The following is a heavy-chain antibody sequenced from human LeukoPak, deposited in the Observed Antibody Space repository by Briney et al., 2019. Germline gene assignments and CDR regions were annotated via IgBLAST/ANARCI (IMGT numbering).Heavy chain of an antibody. CDR3: ARDQPTAFDI. Sequence: PGGSLRLSCAASGFTFSSYGMHWVRQAPGKGLEWVAFIRYDGSNKYYVDSVKGRFTISRDNSKNTLYLQMNSLRGEDTAMYYCARDQPTAFDIWGQGTMVTVSS. CDR1: GFTFSSYG. J-gene: IGHJ3*02. V-gene: IGHV3-30*02. CDR2: IRYDGSNK.